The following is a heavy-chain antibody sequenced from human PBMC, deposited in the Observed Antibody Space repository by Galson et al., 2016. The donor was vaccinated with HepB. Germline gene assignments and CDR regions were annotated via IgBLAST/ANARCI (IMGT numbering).Heavy chain of an antibody. CDR1: GDSVSRDSAA. D-gene: IGHD6-19*01. V-gene: IGHV6-1*01. CDR2: THYRSKWYY. Sequence: CAISGDSVSRDSAAWTWIRQSPSRGLEWLGRTHYRSKWYYDYAVSVKSRIIFNSDTSKNQFSLHLKSVSPEATAVYYCGREDRWLSSGVDGWGQGTTVTVS. J-gene: IGHJ6*02. CDR3: GREDRWLSSGVDG.